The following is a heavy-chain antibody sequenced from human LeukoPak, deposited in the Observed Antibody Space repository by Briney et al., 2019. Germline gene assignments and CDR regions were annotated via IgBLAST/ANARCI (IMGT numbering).Heavy chain of an antibody. D-gene: IGHD1-26*01. J-gene: IGHJ4*02. V-gene: IGHV4-38-2*02. CDR1: GYSISSGYY. CDR2: IYHSGTT. CDR3: ARVGIVGATFSHYFDY. Sequence: SETLSLTCTVSGYSISSGYYWGWIRQPPGKGLEWIGNIYHSGTTYYNPSLKSRVSISVDTSKNQFSLKLSSVTAADTAVYYCARVGIVGATFSHYFDYWGQGTLVTVPS.